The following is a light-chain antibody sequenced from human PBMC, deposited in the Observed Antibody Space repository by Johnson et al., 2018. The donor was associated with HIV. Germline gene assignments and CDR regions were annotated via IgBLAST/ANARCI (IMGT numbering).Light chain of an antibody. V-gene: IGLV1-51*01. CDR2: DNN. J-gene: IGLJ1*01. CDR1: SCDIGNNY. CDR3: GTWDSSLSAGV. Sequence: QSVLTQPPSVSAAPGQKVTISCSGSSCDIGNNYVSWHQKFPGAAPKVLIYDNNKRPSGIPDRISGSKSGTSATLGITGLQTRDEADYYCGTWDSSLSAGVFGTGAKVTVL.